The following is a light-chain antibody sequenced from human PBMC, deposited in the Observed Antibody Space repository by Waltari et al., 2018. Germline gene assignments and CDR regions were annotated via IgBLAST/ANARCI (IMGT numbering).Light chain of an antibody. CDR1: QFLLHSNGNTY. V-gene: IGKV2-30*02. CDR2: KVS. J-gene: IGKJ4*01. CDR3: MQGTHFPLT. Sequence: DVVMTQSPLSLPITPGQPASMTRRSSQFLLHSNGNTYLSWFLQKPGQLPRRLIYKVSNRDSGVPDRFSGSGAGTDFTLKISRVEAEDVGVYYCMQGTHFPLTFGGGTKVEIK.